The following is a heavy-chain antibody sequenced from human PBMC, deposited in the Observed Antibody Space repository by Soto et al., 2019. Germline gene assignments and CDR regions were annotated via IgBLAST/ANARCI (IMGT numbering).Heavy chain of an antibody. CDR3: ARHPYAYYDILTGYYVTPTFDY. V-gene: IGHV4-39*01. CDR2: IYYSGST. J-gene: IGHJ4*02. Sequence: SETLSLTCTVSGGSISSSSYYWGWIRQPPGKGLEWIGSIYYSGSTYYNPSLKSRVTISVDTSKNQFSLKLSSVTAADTAVYYCARHPYAYYDILTGYYVTPTFDYWGQGTLVTVPQ. CDR1: GGSISSSSYY. D-gene: IGHD3-9*01.